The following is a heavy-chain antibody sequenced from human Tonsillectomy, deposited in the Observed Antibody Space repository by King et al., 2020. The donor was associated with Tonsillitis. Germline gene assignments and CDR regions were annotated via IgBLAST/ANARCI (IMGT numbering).Heavy chain of an antibody. Sequence: QLVQSGAEVKKPGASVKVSCKASGYTFTSYGISWVRQAPGQGLEWMGWISAYNGNTNYAQKLQGRVTMTTDTSTSTAYMELRSLRSDDTAVYYCARQGDWAYYYVSSGYWFDYWGQGTLGTVSS. V-gene: IGHV1-18*04. J-gene: IGHJ4*02. CDR3: ARQGDWAYYYVSSGYWFDY. CDR2: ISAYNGNT. CDR1: GYTFTSYG. D-gene: IGHD3-22*01.